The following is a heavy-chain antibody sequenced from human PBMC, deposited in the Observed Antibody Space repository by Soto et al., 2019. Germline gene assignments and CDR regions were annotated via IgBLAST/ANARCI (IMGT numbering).Heavy chain of an antibody. Sequence: SETLSLTCNVSGGSISSGDYYWSWIRQPPGKGLEWIGYIYYSGSTYYNPSLKSRVTISVDTSKNQFSLKLSSVTAADTAVYYCASSYYYDSSGYYYVPPYFDYWGQGTLVT. CDR2: IYYSGST. V-gene: IGHV4-30-4*01. D-gene: IGHD3-22*01. CDR1: GGSISSGDYY. J-gene: IGHJ4*02. CDR3: ASSYYYDSSGYYYVPPYFDY.